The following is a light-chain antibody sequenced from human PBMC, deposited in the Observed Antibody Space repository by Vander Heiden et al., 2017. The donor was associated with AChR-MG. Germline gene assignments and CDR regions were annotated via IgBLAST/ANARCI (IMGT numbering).Light chain of an antibody. V-gene: IGLV9-49*03. J-gene: IGLJ3*02. CDR3: WADLGSGSNFVLFV. CDR2: VGTGVSGG. Sequence: QPVLTQPPSASASLGASVTLPCTLSSGYSNLKVDWYQQRPGKGPRFVMRVGTGVSGGPKGDGIPDRFSVLCSGLNRFLKTNKIQPEDESDYDWWADLGSGSNFVLFVFGGGTKLAVL. CDR1: SGYSNLK.